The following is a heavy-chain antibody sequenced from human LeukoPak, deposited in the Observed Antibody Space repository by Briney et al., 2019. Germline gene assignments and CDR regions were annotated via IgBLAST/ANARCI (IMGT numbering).Heavy chain of an antibody. CDR1: GGSISSYY. CDR3: AGTTVTTLHAFGI. CDR2: IYYSGST. J-gene: IGHJ3*02. D-gene: IGHD4-17*01. V-gene: IGHV4-59*01. Sequence: SETLSLTCTVSGGSISSYYWSWIRQPPGKGLEWIGYIYYSGSTNYNPSLKSRVTISVDTSKNQFSLKLSSVTAADTAVYYCAGTTVTTLHAFGIWGQGTMVTVSS.